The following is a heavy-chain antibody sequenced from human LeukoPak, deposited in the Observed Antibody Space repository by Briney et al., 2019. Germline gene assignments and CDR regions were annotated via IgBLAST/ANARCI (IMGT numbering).Heavy chain of an antibody. V-gene: IGHV3-30*18. CDR1: GFTFSSYG. Sequence: PGGSLRLSCAASGFTFSSYGMHWVRQVPGKGLEWVAVISYDGSNKYYADSVKGRFTISRDNSKNTVYLQMNSLRAEDTAVYYCAKEIYYGSGSFPDYWGQETLVTVSS. CDR3: AKEIYYGSGSFPDY. D-gene: IGHD3-10*01. J-gene: IGHJ4*02. CDR2: ISYDGSNK.